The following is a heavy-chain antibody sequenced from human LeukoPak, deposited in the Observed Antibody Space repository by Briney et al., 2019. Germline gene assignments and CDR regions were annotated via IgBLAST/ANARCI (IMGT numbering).Heavy chain of an antibody. CDR1: GFTFSSYA. D-gene: IGHD1-7*01. CDR2: ISYDGSNK. J-gene: IGHJ4*02. V-gene: IGHV3-30-3*01. CDR3: ARLGGYNWNYGPIDH. Sequence: GRSLRLSCAASGFTFSSYAMHWVRQAPGKGLEWVAVISYDGSNKYYADSVKGRFTISRDNSKNTLYLQMNSLRAEDTAVYYCARLGGYNWNYGPIDHWGQGTLVTVSS.